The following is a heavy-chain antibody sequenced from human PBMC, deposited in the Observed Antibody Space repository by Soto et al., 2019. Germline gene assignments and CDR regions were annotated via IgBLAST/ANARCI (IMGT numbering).Heavy chain of an antibody. Sequence: QLQLQESGPGLVKPSETLSLSCTVSGGSISSSSYYWGWIRQPPGKGLEWIGSIYYSGSTYYNPSLKSQVTISVDTSKNQFSLKLSSVTAADTAVYYCARHHYYDSSGYSDAFDIWGQGTMVTVSS. CDR1: GGSISSSSYY. J-gene: IGHJ3*02. V-gene: IGHV4-39*01. CDR2: IYYSGST. D-gene: IGHD3-22*01. CDR3: ARHHYYDSSGYSDAFDI.